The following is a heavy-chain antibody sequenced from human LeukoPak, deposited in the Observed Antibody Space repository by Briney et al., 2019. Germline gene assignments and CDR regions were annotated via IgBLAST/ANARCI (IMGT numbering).Heavy chain of an antibody. D-gene: IGHD5-12*01. CDR2: TSGSGGST. V-gene: IGHV3-23*01. J-gene: IGHJ3*02. CDR1: GFTFSSYA. CDR3: AESWVATLDAFDI. Sequence: GGSLRLSCAASGFTFSSYAMSWVRQAPGRGLERVSATSGSGGSTYYADSVKGRFTISRDNSKNTLYLQMNSLRAEDTAVYYCAESWVATLDAFDIWGQGTMVTVSS.